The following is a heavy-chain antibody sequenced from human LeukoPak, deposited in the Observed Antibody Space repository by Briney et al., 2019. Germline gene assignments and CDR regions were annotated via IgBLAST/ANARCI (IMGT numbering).Heavy chain of an antibody. Sequence: VASVKVSCKASGYTFTSYGISWVRQAPGKGLEWMGGFDPEDGETIYAQKFQGRVTMTEDTSTDTAYMELSSLRSEDTAVYYCATDRGNYYFDYWGQGTLVTVSS. CDR3: ATDRGNYYFDY. V-gene: IGHV1-24*01. J-gene: IGHJ4*02. CDR2: FDPEDGET. D-gene: IGHD1-1*01. CDR1: GYTFTSYG.